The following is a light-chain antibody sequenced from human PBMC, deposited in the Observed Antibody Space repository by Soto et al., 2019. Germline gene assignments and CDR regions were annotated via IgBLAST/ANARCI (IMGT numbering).Light chain of an antibody. V-gene: IGKV4-1*01. CDR3: QQYYSIPPWT. Sequence: DIVMTQSPDSLAVSLGERATINCKSSQSVLYSSNNKNYLAWYQQTPGQPPKLLIYWASIRESGVPDRFSGMGSETDFTLTISSLQAEDVAVYYFQQYYSIPPWTFGQGTKVEIK. CDR2: WAS. J-gene: IGKJ1*01. CDR1: QSVLYSSNNKNY.